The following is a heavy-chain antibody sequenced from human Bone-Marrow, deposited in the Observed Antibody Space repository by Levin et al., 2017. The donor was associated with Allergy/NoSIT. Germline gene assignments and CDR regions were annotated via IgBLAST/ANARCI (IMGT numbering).Heavy chain of an antibody. CDR2: MNHDGSEI. Sequence: PGESLKISCAASGFTFSNSWMNWVRQAPGKGLEWVANMNHDGSEIYYVDSVKGRFTISRDNAKNSLYLQMNSLSAEDTAVYYCTRDRVGDYWGPGTLVTVSS. CDR1: GFTFSNSW. J-gene: IGHJ4*02. V-gene: IGHV3-7*04. CDR3: TRDRVGDY.